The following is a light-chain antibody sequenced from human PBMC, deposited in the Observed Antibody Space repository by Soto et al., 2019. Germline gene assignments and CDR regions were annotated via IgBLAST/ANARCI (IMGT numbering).Light chain of an antibody. CDR2: NAS. CDR1: QSIGTS. Sequence: DIQMTQSPSTLSASVGDRVTITCRASQSIGTSLAWYRKKPGKAPKVLIWNASTLQRGVPSRFSGSGSGTEFTLTISSLLPDDFATYYCQQYNRFSTWTFGQGTKVDIK. V-gene: IGKV1-5*01. J-gene: IGKJ1*01. CDR3: QQYNRFSTWT.